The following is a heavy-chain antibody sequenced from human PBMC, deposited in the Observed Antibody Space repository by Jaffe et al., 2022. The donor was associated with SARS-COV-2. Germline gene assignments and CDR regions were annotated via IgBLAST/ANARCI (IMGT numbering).Heavy chain of an antibody. CDR3: ARGRTQRRFLEWSIGRGMDV. CDR2: INHSGST. Sequence: QVQLQQWGAGLLKPSETLSLTCAVYGGSFSGYYWSWIRQPPGKGLEWIGEINHSGSTNYNPSLKSRVTISVDTSKNQFSLKLSSVTAADTAVYYCARGRTQRRFLEWSIGRGMDVWGQGTTVTVSS. CDR1: GGSFSGYY. V-gene: IGHV4-34*01. D-gene: IGHD3-3*01. J-gene: IGHJ6*02.